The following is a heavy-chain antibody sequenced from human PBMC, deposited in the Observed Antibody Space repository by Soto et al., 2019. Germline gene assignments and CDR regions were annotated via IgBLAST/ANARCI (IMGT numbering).Heavy chain of an antibody. CDR2: IYYSGST. V-gene: IGHV4-59*08. J-gene: IGHJ4*02. CDR1: GGSISSYY. D-gene: IGHD3-10*01. Sequence: LSLTCTVSGGSISSYYWSWIRQPPGKGLEWIGYIYYSGSTNYNPSLKSRVTISVDTSKNQFSLKLNSMTAADTAVYYCARHNYGSGSTYFDYWGQGNLVTVSS. CDR3: ARHNYGSGSTYFDY.